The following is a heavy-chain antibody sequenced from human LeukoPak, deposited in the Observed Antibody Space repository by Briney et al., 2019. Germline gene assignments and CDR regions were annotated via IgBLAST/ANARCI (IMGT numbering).Heavy chain of an antibody. Sequence: QAGGSLRLSCAASGFTFSSYGMHWVRQAPGKGLEWVAVIWYDGSNKYYADSVKGRFTISRDNSKNTLYLQMNSLRAEDTAVYHCARDDSSGYYFGPFDYWGQGTLVTVSS. J-gene: IGHJ4*02. CDR3: ARDDSSGYYFGPFDY. D-gene: IGHD3-22*01. CDR1: GFTFSSYG. V-gene: IGHV3-33*01. CDR2: IWYDGSNK.